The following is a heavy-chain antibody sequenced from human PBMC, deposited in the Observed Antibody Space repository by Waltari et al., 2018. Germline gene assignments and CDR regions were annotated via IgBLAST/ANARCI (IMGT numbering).Heavy chain of an antibody. D-gene: IGHD3-22*01. CDR3: AKHXTWEIEVVILDX. J-gene: IGHJ4*02. Sequence: EVXLXESGXVLVQPGGSXRLPCAASGFTFSTYTMSWVRQAPGKGXEWVSXISGSXVSTYXPDSVKGRFTXSRDNSKNTLYLQMNSLXADDTAVYXCAKHXTWEIEVVILDXWGQGTLVTVSS. V-gene: IGHV3-23*01. CDR1: GFTFSTYT. CDR2: ISGSXVST.